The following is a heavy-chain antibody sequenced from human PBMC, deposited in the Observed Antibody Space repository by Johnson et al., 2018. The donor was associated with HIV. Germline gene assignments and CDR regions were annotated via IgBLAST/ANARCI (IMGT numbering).Heavy chain of an antibody. J-gene: IGHJ3*02. D-gene: IGHD6-19*01. Sequence: VQLVESGGGLVQPGRSLRLSCAASGFTFDDYAMHWVRQAPGKGLEWVSVIYSGGSTYYADSVKGRFTISRDNSKNSLYLQMNSLRAEDTALYYCARDGSEWLVSIDAFDIWGQGTMVTVSS. CDR3: ARDGSEWLVSIDAFDI. CDR1: GFTFDDYA. CDR2: IYSGGST. V-gene: IGHV3-9*01.